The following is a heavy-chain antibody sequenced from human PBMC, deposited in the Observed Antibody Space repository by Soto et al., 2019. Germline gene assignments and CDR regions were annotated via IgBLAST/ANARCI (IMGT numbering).Heavy chain of an antibody. CDR3: ARDTPSSSWYSVTHPPFDY. Sequence: EVQLVESGGGLVQPGGSLRLSCAASGFTFSSYWMSWVRQAPGKGLEWVANIKQDGSEKYYVDSVKGRFTISRDNAKNSLYLQMNSLRAEDTAVYYCARDTPSSSWYSVTHPPFDYWGQGTLVTVSS. D-gene: IGHD6-13*01. CDR2: IKQDGSEK. V-gene: IGHV3-7*01. J-gene: IGHJ4*02. CDR1: GFTFSSYW.